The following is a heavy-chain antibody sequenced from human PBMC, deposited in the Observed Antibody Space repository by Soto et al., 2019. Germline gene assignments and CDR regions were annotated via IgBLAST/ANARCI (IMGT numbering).Heavy chain of an antibody. CDR3: AMVGYGDYVSVY. D-gene: IGHD4-17*01. CDR1: GFTFDKAW. CDR2: LKSKTDCGAI. V-gene: IGHV3-15*07. J-gene: IGHJ4*02. Sequence: EVHLVESGGGLVKPGGSLTLSCAASGFTFDKAWMNWVRQAPGNGLEWVGRLKSKTDCGAIDSAAPVKGRFTISRDDSKNPLYLQMNSLKTEDTAVYYCAMVGYGDYVSVYGGQETLVTVSS.